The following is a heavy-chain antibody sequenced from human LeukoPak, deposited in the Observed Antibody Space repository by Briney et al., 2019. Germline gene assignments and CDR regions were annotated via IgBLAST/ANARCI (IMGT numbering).Heavy chain of an antibody. D-gene: IGHD4-23*01. V-gene: IGHV4-34*01. Sequence: SETLSLTCADYGGSLSGYYWGWIRQPPGKGLEWIGEVSHRGITNYKPSLKSRASISIDTSKSQSSLKLSSVTAADTALYYCVRDGGPNNYWFDPWGQGTLVTVSS. CDR2: VSHRGIT. J-gene: IGHJ5*02. CDR3: VRDGGPNNYWFDP. CDR1: GGSLSGYY.